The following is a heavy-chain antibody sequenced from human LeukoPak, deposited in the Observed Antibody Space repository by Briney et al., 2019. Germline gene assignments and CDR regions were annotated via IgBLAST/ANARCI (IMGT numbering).Heavy chain of an antibody. CDR2: IYYSGST. Sequence: PSETLSLTCTVSGGSISSYYWSWIRQPPGKGLEWIGYIYYSGSTNYNPSPKSRVTISVDTSKNQFSLKLSSVTAADTAVYYCARIPGAYYYYGMDVWGQGTTVTVSS. V-gene: IGHV4-59*01. D-gene: IGHD7-27*01. CDR1: GGSISSYY. CDR3: ARIPGAYYYYGMDV. J-gene: IGHJ6*02.